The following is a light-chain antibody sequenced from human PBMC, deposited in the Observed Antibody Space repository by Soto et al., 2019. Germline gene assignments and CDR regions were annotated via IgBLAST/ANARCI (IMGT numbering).Light chain of an antibody. Sequence: QSVLTQPRSVSGSPGQSVTISCTGTSSDVGGYNYVSWYQQHPGKAPKLMISDVTKRPSWVPDRFSGSKSGSTASLTISELQAEDEADYYCSSYAGSNNLVFGGGTQLTVL. CDR3: SSYAGSNNLV. V-gene: IGLV2-11*01. CDR1: SSDVGGYNY. J-gene: IGLJ2*01. CDR2: DVT.